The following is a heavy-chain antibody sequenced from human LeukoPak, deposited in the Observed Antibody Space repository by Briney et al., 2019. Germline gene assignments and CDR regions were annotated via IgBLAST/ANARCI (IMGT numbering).Heavy chain of an antibody. D-gene: IGHD3-10*01. CDR1: GYTFTSYG. Sequence: GASVTVSCKASGYTFTSYGISWVRQAPGQGLEWMGWISAYNGNTNYAQKLQGRVTMTTDTSTSTAYMELRSLRSDDTAVYYCARAPLPPITMVRGVIIRPFDYWGQGTLVTVSS. CDR2: ISAYNGNT. V-gene: IGHV1-18*01. CDR3: ARAPLPPITMVRGVIIRPFDY. J-gene: IGHJ4*02.